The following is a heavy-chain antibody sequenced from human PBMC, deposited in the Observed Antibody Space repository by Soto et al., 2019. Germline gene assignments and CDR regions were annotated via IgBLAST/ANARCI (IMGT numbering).Heavy chain of an antibody. J-gene: IGHJ5*02. V-gene: IGHV4-4*07. CDR3: ARDRKGGVPAPPDWFDP. D-gene: IGHD2-2*01. CDR1: GGSISSYY. Sequence: SETLSLTCTVSGGSISSYYWSWIRQPAGKGLEWIGRIYTSGSTNYNPSLKSRVTMSVDTSKNQFSLKLSSVTAADTAVYYCARDRKGGVPAPPDWFDPWGQGTLVTVSS. CDR2: IYTSGST.